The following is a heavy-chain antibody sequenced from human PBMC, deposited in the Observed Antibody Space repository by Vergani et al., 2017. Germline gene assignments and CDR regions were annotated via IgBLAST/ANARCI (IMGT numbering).Heavy chain of an antibody. D-gene: IGHD3-9*01. CDR2: IHNSEIT. CDR3: ARHYDILTGYHYYFDY. Sequence: QLQLQESGPGLVKPSETLSLTCTVSGGSISSSTSYWGWIRHPPGKGLDWVGSIHNSEITYYNPSLNSRGTMSVDTSKNQFSLKLSSVTAADTAVYYCARHYDILTGYHYYFDYWGQGTLVTVSS. CDR1: GGSISSSTSY. J-gene: IGHJ4*02. V-gene: IGHV4-39*01.